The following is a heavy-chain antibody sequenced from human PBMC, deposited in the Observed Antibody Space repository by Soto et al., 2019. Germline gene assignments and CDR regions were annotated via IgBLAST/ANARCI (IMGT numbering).Heavy chain of an antibody. J-gene: IGHJ4*02. V-gene: IGHV3-11*05. CDR2: ISSSGSFT. D-gene: IGHD1-26*01. CDR1: GFTFSDYY. Sequence: QVQLVESGGGLVKPGGSLRLSCAASGFTFSDYYMSWIRQAPGKGLEWISYISSSGSFTDYADSVKGRLTISRDNAKNSLYLQMNSLRAEDTAVYYCARDVRGIEGYNQGLDYWGQGTLVTVSS. CDR3: ARDVRGIEGYNQGLDY.